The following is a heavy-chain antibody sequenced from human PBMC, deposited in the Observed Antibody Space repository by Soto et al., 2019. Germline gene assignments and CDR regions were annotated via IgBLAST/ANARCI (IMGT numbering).Heavy chain of an antibody. D-gene: IGHD2-21*02. J-gene: IGHJ6*02. V-gene: IGHV1-69*12. CDR3: ARDTPGVVTAIRGYYYYGMDV. CDR1: GGSFSSYV. CDR2: IRSMFGTT. Sequence: QVQLVQSGAEVKKPGSSVKVSCKASGGSFSSYVINWVRQAPGQGLEWMGGIRSMFGTTNYAQKFQGRVTITADESTSTAYMELSSLRSEDTAVYFCARDTPGVVTAIRGYYYYGMDVWGQGTTVTVSS.